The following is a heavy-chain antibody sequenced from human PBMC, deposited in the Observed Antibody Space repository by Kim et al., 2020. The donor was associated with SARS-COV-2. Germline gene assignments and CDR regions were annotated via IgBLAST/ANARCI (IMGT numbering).Heavy chain of an antibody. V-gene: IGHV1-18*04. CDR2: ISTYNGNT. CDR3: IREGDAGSGSYYFAY. CDR1: GYTFTGYG. Sequence: ASVKVSCKASGYTFTGYGISWVRQAPGQGLEWMGWISTYNGNTNYVQKLQGRVTMTTDTSTTTAYMELRSLRADDTAMYYCIREGDAGSGSYYFAYWGQGTLVTVSS. J-gene: IGHJ4*02. D-gene: IGHD5-12*01.